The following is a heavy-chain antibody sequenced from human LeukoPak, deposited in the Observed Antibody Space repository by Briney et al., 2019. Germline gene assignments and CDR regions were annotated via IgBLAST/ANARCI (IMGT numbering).Heavy chain of an antibody. CDR1: GGSFGDFY. Sequence: SETLSLTCAVSGGSFGDFYWGWIRQPPGKGLEWIGEINHSGYTNYYPSLKSRVIISVDTSKNQFSLRLSSVTAADTAVYYCARNDYFGINNGMDVWGQGTTVTVS. V-gene: IGHV4-34*01. D-gene: IGHD2/OR15-2a*01. J-gene: IGHJ6*02. CDR3: ARNDYFGINNGMDV. CDR2: INHSGYT.